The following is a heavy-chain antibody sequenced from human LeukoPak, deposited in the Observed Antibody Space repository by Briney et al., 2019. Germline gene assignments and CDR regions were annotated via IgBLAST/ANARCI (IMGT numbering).Heavy chain of an antibody. D-gene: IGHD5-18*01. J-gene: IGHJ4*02. CDR2: FDPEDGET. Sequence: GASVKVPCKVSGYTLTELSMHWVRQAPGKGLEWMGGFDPEDGETIYAQKFQGRVTMTEDTSTDTAYMELSSLRSEDTAVYYCATGPRRGYSYGSLDYWGQGTLVTVSS. CDR1: GYTLTELS. CDR3: ATGPRRGYSYGSLDY. V-gene: IGHV1-24*01.